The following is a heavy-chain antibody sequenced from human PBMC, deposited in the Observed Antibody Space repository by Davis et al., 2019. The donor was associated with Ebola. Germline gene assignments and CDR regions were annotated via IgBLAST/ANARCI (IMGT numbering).Heavy chain of an antibody. CDR2: ISSSSSYI. CDR3: ARDRYPKRFLEWLCFDY. Sequence: PWGSLRLSCAASGFTFSSYSMNWVRQAPGKGLEWVSSISSSSSYIYYADSVKGRFTISRDNAKNSLYLQMNSLRAEDTAVYYCARDRYPKRFLEWLCFDYWGQGTLATVSS. CDR1: GFTFSSYS. J-gene: IGHJ4*02. D-gene: IGHD3-3*01. V-gene: IGHV3-21*01.